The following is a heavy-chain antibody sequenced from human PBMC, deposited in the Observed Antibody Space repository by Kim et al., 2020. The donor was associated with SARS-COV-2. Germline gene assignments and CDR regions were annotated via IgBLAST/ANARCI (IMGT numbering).Heavy chain of an antibody. CDR2: IFYSGTT. CDR1: GGSISSGGYY. D-gene: IGHD2-2*01. Sequence: SETLSLTCTVSGGSISSGGYYWTWIRQLPGEGLEWIGYIFYSGTTFYNASLRSRVTISVDTSKNQFALRLTSVTAADTALYYCAKGAPYCSSTSCAPNYFDPWGQGIPVTVSS. J-gene: IGHJ5*02. CDR3: AKGAPYCSSTSCAPNYFDP. V-gene: IGHV4-31*03.